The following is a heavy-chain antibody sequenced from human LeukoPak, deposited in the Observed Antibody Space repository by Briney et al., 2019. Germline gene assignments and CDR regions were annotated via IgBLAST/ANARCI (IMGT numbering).Heavy chain of an antibody. CDR1: GFTFSSYS. CDR3: ARDFVVVPAAPPGDAFDI. Sequence: GGSLRLSCAASGFTFSSYSMNWVRQAPGKGLEWVSSISSSSSYIYYADSVKGRFTISRDNAKNSLYLQMNSLRAEDTAVYYCARDFVVVPAAPPGDAFDIWGQGTMVTVSS. J-gene: IGHJ3*02. CDR2: ISSSSSYI. V-gene: IGHV3-21*01. D-gene: IGHD2-2*01.